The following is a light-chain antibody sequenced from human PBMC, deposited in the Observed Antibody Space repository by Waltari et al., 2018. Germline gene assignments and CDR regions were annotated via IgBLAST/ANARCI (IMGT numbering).Light chain of an antibody. V-gene: IGLV2-8*01. CDR1: SSAVGACNY. CDR3: SSYAGSNNYV. Sequence: QSALTQPPSASGSPGPSVTISCPGTSSAVGACNYVSWYQQHPGKAPKLLIYEVSKRPPGVPDRFSGSKAGNTASLTVSGLQAEDEADYYCSSYAGSNNYVLGTGTKVTVL. CDR2: EVS. J-gene: IGLJ1*01.